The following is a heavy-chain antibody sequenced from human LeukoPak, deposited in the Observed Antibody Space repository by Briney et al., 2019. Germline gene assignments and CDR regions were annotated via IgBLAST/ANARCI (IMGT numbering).Heavy chain of an antibody. Sequence: TSETLSLTCTVSGGSISSYYWSWIRQPPGKGLEWIGYIYYSGSTNYNPSLKSRVTISVDTSKNQFSLKLSSVTAADTAVYYCARLTSGTHANFDYWGQGTLVTVSS. V-gene: IGHV4-59*01. CDR1: GGSISSYY. CDR3: ARLTSGTHANFDY. CDR2: IYYSGST. J-gene: IGHJ4*02. D-gene: IGHD3-10*01.